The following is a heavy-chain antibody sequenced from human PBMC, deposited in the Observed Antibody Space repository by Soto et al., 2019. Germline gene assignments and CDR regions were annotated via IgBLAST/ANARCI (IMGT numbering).Heavy chain of an antibody. D-gene: IGHD3-10*01. Sequence: SETLSLTCTVSGGSIGSYYWSWIRQPPGKGLEWIGYIYESGSTNSNPSLQSRVTISVDTSKNQFYLNLSPVTAADTARYHCARARITLVREIIKYNMDICGQGTTVTVSS. CDR1: GGSIGSYY. CDR3: ARARITLVREIIKYNMDI. J-gene: IGHJ6*02. V-gene: IGHV4-59*01. CDR2: IYESGST.